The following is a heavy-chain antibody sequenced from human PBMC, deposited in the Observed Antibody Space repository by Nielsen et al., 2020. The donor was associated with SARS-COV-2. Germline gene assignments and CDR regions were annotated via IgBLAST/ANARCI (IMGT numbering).Heavy chain of an antibody. Sequence: SETLSLTCTVSGGSISSGDYYWSWIRQPPGKGLEWIGYIYYSGSTYYNPSLKSRVTISVDTSKNQFSLKLSPVTAADTALYYCARERVGGITIFGVVTRYGMTSGAKGPRSPSP. CDR3: ARERVGGITIFGVVTRYGMTS. V-gene: IGHV4-30-4*01. D-gene: IGHD3-3*01. CDR1: GGSISSGDYY. CDR2: IYYSGST. J-gene: IGHJ6*02.